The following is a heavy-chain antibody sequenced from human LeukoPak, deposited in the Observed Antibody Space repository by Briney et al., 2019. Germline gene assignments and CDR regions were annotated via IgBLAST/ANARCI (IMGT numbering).Heavy chain of an antibody. CDR2: ISGSGTRT. CDR1: GFTFCTYA. J-gene: IGHJ4*02. V-gene: IGHV3-23*01. CDR3: AREPTAAGYVDY. Sequence: GGSLRLSCAASGFTFCTYAMSWVRQAPGKGLEWVSAISGSGTRTYYADSVKGRFTVSRDNSKNTLYLQMNSLRAEDTAIYYCAREPTAAGYVDYWGQGTLATVSS. D-gene: IGHD3-16*01.